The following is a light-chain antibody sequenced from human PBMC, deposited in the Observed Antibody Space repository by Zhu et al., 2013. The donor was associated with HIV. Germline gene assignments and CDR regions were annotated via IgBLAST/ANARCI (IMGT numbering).Light chain of an antibody. CDR2: GAS. CDR3: QQYINWPT. V-gene: IGKV3-15*01. J-gene: IGKJ2*01. Sequence: EIVMTQSPATLSVSPGERATLSCRASQSVSSYLAWYQQKPGQAPRLLIYGASTRATGIPARFSGSGSGTEFTLTISSLQSEDFVVYYCQQYINWPTFGLGTKLEIK. CDR1: QSVSSY.